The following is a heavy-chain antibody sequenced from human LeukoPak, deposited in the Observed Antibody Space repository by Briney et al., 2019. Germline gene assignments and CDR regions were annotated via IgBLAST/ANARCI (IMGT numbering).Heavy chain of an antibody. CDR1: GVSIRSYY. Sequence: PETLSLTCNVSGVSIRSYYWSWIRQPPGEGLEWIGNVYYTGSTDYNPSLESRVTISVDTSKNQFSLKVNSVTAADTAVYYCAREKYGSGVCFDYWGQGTLVTVSS. D-gene: IGHD3-10*01. CDR3: AREKYGSGVCFDY. J-gene: IGHJ4*02. CDR2: VYYTGST. V-gene: IGHV4-59*01.